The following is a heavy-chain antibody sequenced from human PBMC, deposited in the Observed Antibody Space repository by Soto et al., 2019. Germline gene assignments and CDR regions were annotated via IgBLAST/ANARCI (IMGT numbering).Heavy chain of an antibody. J-gene: IGHJ6*02. D-gene: IGHD4-4*01. CDR2: ISAYNGNT. V-gene: IGHV1-18*01. CDR3: ARVVLTVTTFYYYGMDV. Sequence: QVQLVQSGAEVKKPGASVKVSCKASGYTFTSYGINWVRQAPGQGLEWMGWISAYNGNTNYAQKLQGRVTMTTDTSTSTAYMELRSLRSDDTAVYYCARVVLTVTTFYYYGMDVWGQGTTVTVSS. CDR1: GYTFTSYG.